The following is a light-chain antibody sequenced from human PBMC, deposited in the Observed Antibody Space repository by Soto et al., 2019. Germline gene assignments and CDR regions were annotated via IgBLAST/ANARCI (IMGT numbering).Light chain of an antibody. CDR2: DAS. CDR1: QSVSNY. J-gene: IGKJ4*01. CDR3: QQRSIWPS. V-gene: IGKV3-11*01. Sequence: EIVLTQSPVTLSLSPGERATLSCRASQSVSNYLAWYQQKPGQAPRLLIYDASNRAPGIPARFSGSVSGTDFTLTISSLELEYFAVYYCQQRSIWPSFGGGTKVEIK.